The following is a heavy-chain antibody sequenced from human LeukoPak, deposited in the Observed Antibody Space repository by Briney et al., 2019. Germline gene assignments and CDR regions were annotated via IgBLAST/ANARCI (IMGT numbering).Heavy chain of an antibody. CDR3: ARDWVYKIDY. CDR2: ISHDGII. V-gene: IGHV3-74*01. D-gene: IGHD5-24*01. Sequence: GGSLRLSCAASGFTLSSYAMSWVRRTPGKGLVWVSRISHDGIISYADSVKGRFTISRDNAKNTLILQMNSLRVEDTAVYYCARDWVYKIDYWGRGTLVTVSS. J-gene: IGHJ4*02. CDR1: GFTLSSYA.